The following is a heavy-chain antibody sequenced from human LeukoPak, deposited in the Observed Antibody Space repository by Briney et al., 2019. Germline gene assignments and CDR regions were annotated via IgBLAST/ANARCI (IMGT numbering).Heavy chain of an antibody. J-gene: IGHJ4*02. CDR3: ARDQARTYYDFWSGYYPSYFDY. V-gene: IGHV3-7*01. CDR2: IKQDGSEK. Sequence: PGGSLRLSCAASGFTISSYWMSWVRQAPGKGLEWVANIKQDGSEKYYVDSVKGRFTISRDNAKNSLYLQMNSLRAEDTAVYYCARDQARTYYDFWSGYYPSYFDYWGQGTLVTVSS. D-gene: IGHD3-3*01. CDR1: GFTISSYW.